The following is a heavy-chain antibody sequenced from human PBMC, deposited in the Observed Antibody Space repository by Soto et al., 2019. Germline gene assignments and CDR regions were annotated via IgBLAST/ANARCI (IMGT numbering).Heavy chain of an antibody. CDR2: IIPIFGTA. J-gene: IGHJ6*02. CDR1: GGTFSSYA. V-gene: IGHV1-69*12. D-gene: IGHD1-1*01. Sequence: QVQLVQSGAEVKKPGSSVKVSCKAYGGTFSSYAISWVRQAPGQGLEWMGGIIPIFGTANYAQKFQGRVTITADESTSTAYMELSSLRSEDTAVYYCARPIGRQYYYGMDVWGQGTTVTVSS. CDR3: ARPIGRQYYYGMDV.